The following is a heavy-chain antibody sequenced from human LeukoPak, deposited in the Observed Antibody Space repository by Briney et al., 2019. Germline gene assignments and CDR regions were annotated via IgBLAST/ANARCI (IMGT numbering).Heavy chain of an antibody. CDR2: ISAYNGNT. J-gene: IGHJ2*01. Sequence: ASVKVSCKASGYTFTSYGISWVRQAPGQGLEWMGWISAYNGNTNYAQKLQGRVTMTTDTSTSTAYMELRSLRSDDTAVYYCARIDDTSGYQLDWHFDLWGRGTLVTVSS. CDR3: ARIDDTSGYQLDWHFDL. D-gene: IGHD3-22*01. V-gene: IGHV1-18*01. CDR1: GYTFTSYG.